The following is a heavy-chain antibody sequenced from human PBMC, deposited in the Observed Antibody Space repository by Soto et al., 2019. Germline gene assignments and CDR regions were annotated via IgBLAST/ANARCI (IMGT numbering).Heavy chain of an antibody. V-gene: IGHV4-31*02. Sequence: SETLSLTXTVSGGSISSGGYYWSWIRQHPGKGLEWIGYIYYSGSTYYNPSLKSRVTISVDTSKNQFSLKLSSVTAADTAVYYCARGYCSSTSCLRYNWFDPWGQGTLVTVSS. D-gene: IGHD2-2*01. CDR2: IYYSGST. CDR3: ARGYCSSTSCLRYNWFDP. CDR1: GGSISSGGYY. J-gene: IGHJ5*02.